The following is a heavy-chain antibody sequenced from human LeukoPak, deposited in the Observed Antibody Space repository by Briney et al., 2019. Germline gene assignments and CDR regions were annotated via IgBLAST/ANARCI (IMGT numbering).Heavy chain of an antibody. V-gene: IGHV4-39*01. CDR3: AAQAAGGRLEY. CDR2: VYYTGST. J-gene: IGHJ4*02. D-gene: IGHD2-15*01. Sequence: SETLSLTCTVSGDSVSSSNYYWAWIRQPPGKGLEWIGSVYYTGSTHYILSLESRVTIFLDTSKNQFSLNLRSVTAADTAVYYCAAQAAGGRLEYWGQGTLVTVSS. CDR1: GDSVSSSNYY.